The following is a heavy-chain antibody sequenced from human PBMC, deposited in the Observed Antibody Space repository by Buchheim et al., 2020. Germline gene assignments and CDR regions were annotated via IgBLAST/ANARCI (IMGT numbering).Heavy chain of an antibody. CDR3: AHTGGYGMDV. CDR2: IYWDDDK. J-gene: IGHJ6*02. V-gene: IGHV2-5*02. Sequence: QITLKESGRTLVKPTQTLTLTCTFSGFSLSTSGVGVGWIRQPPGKALEWLALIYWDDDKRSSPSLKSRLTITKDTSKNQVVLTMTNMDAVDTATYYCAHTGGYGMDVWGQGTT. CDR1: GFSLSTSGVG. D-gene: IGHD3-16*01.